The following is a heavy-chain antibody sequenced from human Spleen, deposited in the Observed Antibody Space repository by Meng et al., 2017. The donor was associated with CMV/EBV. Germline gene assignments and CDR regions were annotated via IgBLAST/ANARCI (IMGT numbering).Heavy chain of an antibody. CDR1: GSTFSSDW. V-gene: IGHV3-74*01. CDR2: IKSDGSSI. J-gene: IGHJ6*02. CDR3: ASRYGMDV. Sequence: GGSLKISCAASGSTFSSDWMHWVRQAPGKGLVWVSRIKSDGSSIIYADSVKGRFTISRDNAKNTLYLQMKSLRAEDTAVYYCASRYGMDVWGQGTAVTVSS.